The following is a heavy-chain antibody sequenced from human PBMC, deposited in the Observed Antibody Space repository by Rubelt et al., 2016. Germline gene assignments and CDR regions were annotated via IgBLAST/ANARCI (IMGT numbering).Heavy chain of an antibody. D-gene: IGHD6-19*01. CDR2: IYYSGST. CDR3: ARFRGSGWYLVDY. Sequence: QVQLQESGPGLVKPSQTLSLTCTVSGGSISSGGYYWSWIRQHPGKGLEWIGYIYYSGSTYYNPSLKSRVTISVDTSKNQVSLKLSLWTAADTAVYYCARFRGSGWYLVDYWGQGTLVTVSS. V-gene: IGHV4-31*03. J-gene: IGHJ4*02. CDR1: GGSISSGGYY.